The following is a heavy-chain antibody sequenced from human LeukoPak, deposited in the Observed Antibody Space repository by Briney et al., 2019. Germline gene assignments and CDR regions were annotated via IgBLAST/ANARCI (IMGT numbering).Heavy chain of an antibody. CDR3: AKDLSRAVAADWFDP. D-gene: IGHD6-19*01. Sequence: SGGSLRLSCAASGFTFSNYDMSWVRQAPGKGLEWVSSISDSGGSTYYADSVKGRFTISRDNSKNTLYLQMTNLRAADTAVYYCAKDLSRAVAADWFDPWDQGSLVTVPS. J-gene: IGHJ5*02. V-gene: IGHV3-23*01. CDR2: ISDSGGST. CDR1: GFTFSNYD.